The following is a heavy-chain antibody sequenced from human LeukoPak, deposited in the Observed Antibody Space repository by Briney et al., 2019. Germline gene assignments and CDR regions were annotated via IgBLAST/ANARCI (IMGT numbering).Heavy chain of an antibody. D-gene: IGHD2-21*02. V-gene: IGHV3-66*01. CDR1: GFTVSNNY. Sequence: GGSLRLSCAASGFTVSNNYMTWVRQPPGKGLEWVSVMYSVGSTYYADSVKGRFTISRDNSKNTLYLLMNSLRAEDTAVYYCAGSLAYCGGDCRLGDYWGQGTLVTVSS. J-gene: IGHJ4*02. CDR3: AGSLAYCGGDCRLGDY. CDR2: MYSVGST.